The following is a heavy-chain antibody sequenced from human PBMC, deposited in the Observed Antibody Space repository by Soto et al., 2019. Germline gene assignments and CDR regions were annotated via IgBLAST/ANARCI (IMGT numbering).Heavy chain of an antibody. Sequence: PGGSLRLSCAASGFTVSNNYINWVRQAPGKGLEWVSVIYSGGSTYYADSVKGRFTISRDNSKNTLYLQMNSLRAEDTVVYYCARDSIIVVAYDAFDMWGQGTMVTVSS. CDR2: IYSGGST. CDR3: ARDSIIVVAYDAFDM. V-gene: IGHV3-66*01. CDR1: GFTVSNNY. D-gene: IGHD3-22*01. J-gene: IGHJ3*02.